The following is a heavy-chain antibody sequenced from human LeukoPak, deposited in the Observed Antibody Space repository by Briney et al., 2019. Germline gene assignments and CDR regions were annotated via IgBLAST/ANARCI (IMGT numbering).Heavy chain of an antibody. Sequence: GGSLGLSCAASGFTFSSYAMHWVRQAPGKGLEWVAVISYDGSNKYYADSVKGRFTISRDNSKNTLYLQMNSLRAEDTAVYYCARVPSSYDFWSGYYPYYYYGMDVWGQGTTVTVSS. V-gene: IGHV3-30-3*01. D-gene: IGHD3-3*01. CDR3: ARVPSSYDFWSGYYPYYYYGMDV. CDR2: ISYDGSNK. CDR1: GFTFSSYA. J-gene: IGHJ6*02.